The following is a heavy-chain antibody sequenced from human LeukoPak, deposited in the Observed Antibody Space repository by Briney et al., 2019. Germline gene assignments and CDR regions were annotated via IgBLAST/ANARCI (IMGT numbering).Heavy chain of an antibody. J-gene: IGHJ3*02. CDR2: MNPNSGNT. D-gene: IGHD6-13*01. Sequence: ASVKVSCKASGYTFTSYDINWVRQATGQGLEWMGRMNPNSGNTGYAQKFQGRVTMTRNTSISTAYMELSSLRSEDTAVYYCAIGRQQLKDAFDIWGQGTMVTVSS. V-gene: IGHV1-8*01. CDR1: GYTFTSYD. CDR3: AIGRQQLKDAFDI.